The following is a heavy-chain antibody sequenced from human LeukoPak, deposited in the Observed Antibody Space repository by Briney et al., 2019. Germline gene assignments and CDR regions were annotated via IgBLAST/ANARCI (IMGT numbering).Heavy chain of an antibody. CDR3: ARSLSSFVRYAFDV. CDR1: GGSISSGGYY. V-gene: IGHV4-31*03. D-gene: IGHD6-6*01. CDR2: IYYSGST. Sequence: PSETLSLTCTVSGGSISSGGYYWSWIRQHPGKGLEWIGYIYYSGSTYYNPSLKSRVTISVDTSKNQFSLKLSSVTAADTAVYYCARSLSSFVRYAFDVWGQGTMVTVSS. J-gene: IGHJ3*01.